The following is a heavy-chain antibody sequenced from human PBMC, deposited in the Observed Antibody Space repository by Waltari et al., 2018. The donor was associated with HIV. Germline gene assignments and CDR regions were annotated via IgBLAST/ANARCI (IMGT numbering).Heavy chain of an antibody. CDR2: ISSSSSTI. CDR3: ARDVGKDITIFDY. CDR1: GFTFSSYS. J-gene: IGHJ4*02. V-gene: IGHV3-48*04. Sequence: EVQLVESGGGLVQPGGSLRLSCAASGFTFSSYSMNWVRQAPGKGLEWVSYISSSSSTIYYADSVKGRFTISRDNAKNSLYLQMNSLRAEDTAVYYCARDVGKDITIFDYWGQGTLVTVSS. D-gene: IGHD3-3*01.